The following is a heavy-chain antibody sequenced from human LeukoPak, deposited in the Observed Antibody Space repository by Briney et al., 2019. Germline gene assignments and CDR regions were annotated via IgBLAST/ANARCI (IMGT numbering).Heavy chain of an antibody. CDR1: GFTFSSYA. Sequence: PGRSLRRSGAASGFTFSSYAMHWVRQAPGKGLEWLAVISYDGSNKYYADSVKGRFTISRDNSKNTLYLQMNSLRAEDTAVYYCARAKGYSIYYYGMDVWGKGTTVTVSS. CDR3: ARAKGYSIYYYGMDV. CDR2: ISYDGSNK. V-gene: IGHV3-30*04. J-gene: IGHJ6*04. D-gene: IGHD1-26*01.